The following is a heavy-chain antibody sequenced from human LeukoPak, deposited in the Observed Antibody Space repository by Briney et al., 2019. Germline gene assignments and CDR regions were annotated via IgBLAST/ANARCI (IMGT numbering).Heavy chain of an antibody. CDR2: TYYRSKWIN. CDR3: ARRGPGTYFDY. Sequence: SQTLSLTCAISGESVSSNSATWNWIRQSPSRGLEWLGRTYYRSKWINDHAISVTRRITINPSTSNNQFSLRLNAVTLGDTAVYYCARRGPGTYFDYWGQGTLVTVSS. D-gene: IGHD3-10*01. CDR1: GESVSSNSAT. J-gene: IGHJ4*02. V-gene: IGHV6-1*01.